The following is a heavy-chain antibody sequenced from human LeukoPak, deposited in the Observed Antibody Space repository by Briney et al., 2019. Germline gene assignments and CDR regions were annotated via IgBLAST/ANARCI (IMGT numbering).Heavy chain of an antibody. Sequence: PGGSLRLSCAASGFTFSSYSMNWVRQAPGKGLEWVSSISGSSSYIYYADSVKGRFTISRDNAKNSLYLQMNSLRAEDTAVYYCARRSPYSTGWSSYFDYWGQGALVTVSS. CDR3: ARRSPYSTGWSSYFDY. D-gene: IGHD6-19*01. V-gene: IGHV3-21*01. CDR1: GFTFSSYS. CDR2: ISGSSSYI. J-gene: IGHJ4*02.